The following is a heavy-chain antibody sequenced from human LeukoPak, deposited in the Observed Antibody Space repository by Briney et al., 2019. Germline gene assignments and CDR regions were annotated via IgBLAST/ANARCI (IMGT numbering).Heavy chain of an antibody. J-gene: IGHJ4*02. CDR2: ISGSGRST. Sequence: GGSLRLSCAASGFTFTSYAMNWVRQAPGKGLEWVSGISGSGRSTYYADSVKGRFTISRDNSKNMLYLQMNSLRAEDTAVYYCARDSIVVVVNAWHWGQGTLVTVSS. CDR3: ARDSIVVVVNAWH. D-gene: IGHD2-15*01. V-gene: IGHV3-23*01. CDR1: GFTFTSYA.